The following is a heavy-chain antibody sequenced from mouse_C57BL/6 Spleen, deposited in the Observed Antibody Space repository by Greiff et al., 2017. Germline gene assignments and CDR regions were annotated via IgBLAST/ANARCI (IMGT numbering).Heavy chain of an antibody. D-gene: IGHD1-1*01. CDR2: IDPSDSYT. Sequence: QVQLQQPGAELVKPGASVKLSCKASGYTFTSYWMQWVKQRPGQGLEWIGEIDPSDSYTNYNQKLKGKATLTVDTSSSTAYMQLSSLTSEDSAVYYCARSENYYGSGYWGQGTTLTVSS. V-gene: IGHV1-50*01. CDR3: ARSENYYGSGY. J-gene: IGHJ2*01. CDR1: GYTFTSYW.